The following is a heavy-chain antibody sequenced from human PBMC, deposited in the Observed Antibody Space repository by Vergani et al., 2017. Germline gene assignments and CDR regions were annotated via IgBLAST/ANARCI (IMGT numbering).Heavy chain of an antibody. CDR3: ARQLPPRSYYYYGMDV. CDR2: IYPGDSDT. Sequence: EVQLVQSGAEVKKPGESLKISCKGSGYSFTSYWIGWVRQMPGKGLEWMGIIYPGDSDTRYSPSFQGQVTISADKSISTAYLQWSSLTASDTAMYYCARQLPPRSYYYYGMDVWGQGTTVTVSS. V-gene: IGHV5-51*01. J-gene: IGHJ6*02. CDR1: GYSFTSYW.